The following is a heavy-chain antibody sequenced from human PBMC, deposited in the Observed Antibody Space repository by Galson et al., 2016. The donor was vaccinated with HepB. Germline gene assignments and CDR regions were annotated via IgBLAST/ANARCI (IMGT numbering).Heavy chain of an antibody. V-gene: IGHV3-9*01. J-gene: IGHJ6*02. Sequence: SLRLSCAASGFIFDDYAMHWVRQAPGKGLEWVSGISWNRANVRYADSVKGRFTISRDNAKKSLYLQMNSLRAEDTAMYYCAKDRRELSGFGMDVWGQGTTVTVSS. CDR3: AKDRRELSGFGMDV. CDR2: ISWNRANV. D-gene: IGHD3-9*01. CDR1: GFIFDDYA.